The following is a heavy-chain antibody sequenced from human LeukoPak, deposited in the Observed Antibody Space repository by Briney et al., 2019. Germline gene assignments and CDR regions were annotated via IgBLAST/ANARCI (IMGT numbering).Heavy chain of an antibody. CDR1: GFTFSSYS. J-gene: IGHJ4*02. Sequence: GGSLRLSCAASGFTFSSYSMNWVRQAPGKGLEWVSSISSSSSYIYYADSVKGRFTISRDNAKNSLYLQMNSLRAEDTAVYYCARERYYDSLTGYTEGAFDYWGQGTLVTVSS. D-gene: IGHD3-9*01. CDR2: ISSSSSYI. CDR3: ARERYYDSLTGYTEGAFDY. V-gene: IGHV3-21*01.